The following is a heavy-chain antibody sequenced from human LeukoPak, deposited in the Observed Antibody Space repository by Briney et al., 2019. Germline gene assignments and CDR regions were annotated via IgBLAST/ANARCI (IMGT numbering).Heavy chain of an antibody. V-gene: IGHV3-9*01. CDR3: AKDISGIAVAGGY. CDR1: GFTFDDYA. Sequence: PGRSLRLSCAASGFTFDDYAMYWVRQAPGKGLEWVSGISWNSGSIGYADSVKGRFTISRDNAKNSLYLQMNSLRAEDTALYYCAKDISGIAVAGGYWGQGTLVTVSS. D-gene: IGHD6-19*01. CDR2: ISWNSGSI. J-gene: IGHJ4*02.